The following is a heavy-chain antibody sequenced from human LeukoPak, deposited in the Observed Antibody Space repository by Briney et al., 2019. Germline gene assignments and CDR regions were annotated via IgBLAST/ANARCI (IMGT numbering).Heavy chain of an antibody. V-gene: IGHV3-73*01. CDR2: IRSKANSYAT. Sequence: GGSLRLSCAASGFTFSGSAMHWVRQASGKGLEWVGRIRSKANSYATTYAAPVKGRFIISRDDSKNTAYLQMNSLKTEDTAVYYCARGTYYYYYYMDVWGKGTTVTISS. D-gene: IGHD1-1*01. J-gene: IGHJ6*03. CDR1: GFTFSGSA. CDR3: ARGTYYYYYYMDV.